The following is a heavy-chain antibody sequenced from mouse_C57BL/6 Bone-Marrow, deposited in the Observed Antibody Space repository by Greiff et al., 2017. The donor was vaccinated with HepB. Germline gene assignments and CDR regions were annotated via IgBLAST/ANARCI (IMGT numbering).Heavy chain of an antibody. CDR2: IHPNSGST. J-gene: IGHJ4*01. D-gene: IGHD1-1*01. Sequence: VQLQQPGAELVKPGASVKLSCKASGYTFTSYWMHWVKQRPGQGLEWIGMIHPNSGSTNYNEKFKSKATLTVDKSSSTAYMQLSSLTSEDSAVYYCARREDIYYYGSSYAMDYWGQGTSVTVSS. CDR3: ARREDIYYYGSSYAMDY. CDR1: GYTFTSYW. V-gene: IGHV1-64*01.